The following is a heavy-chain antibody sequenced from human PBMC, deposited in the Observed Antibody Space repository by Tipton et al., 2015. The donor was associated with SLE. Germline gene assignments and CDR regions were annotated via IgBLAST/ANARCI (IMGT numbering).Heavy chain of an antibody. CDR1: GFTFDDYT. J-gene: IGHJ4*02. D-gene: IGHD2-21*01. V-gene: IGHV3-43*01. Sequence: SLRLSCAASGFTFDDYTMHWVRQAPGKGLEWVSLISWDGSSTYYADSVKGRFTISRDNSKNSLYLQMNSLRTEDTALYYCAKDMRPGGEDYFDYWGQGTLVTVSS. CDR2: ISWDGSST. CDR3: AKDMRPGGEDYFDY.